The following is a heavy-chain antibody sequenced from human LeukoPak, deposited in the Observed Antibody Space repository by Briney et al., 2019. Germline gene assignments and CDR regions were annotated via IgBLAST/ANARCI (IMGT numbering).Heavy chain of an antibody. CDR2: IYTSGRT. CDR3: ARGTTAKAGDAFDV. Sequence: NPSETLSLTCTVSGDSISSTTNYWTWIRQPAGKGLEWIGRIYTSGRTYYNSYNPSLKCRVTISVDTSKNHFSLKLTSVTAADTAVYYCARGTTAKAGDAFDVWGQGTMVTVSS. V-gene: IGHV4-61*02. D-gene: IGHD2/OR15-2a*01. J-gene: IGHJ3*01. CDR1: GDSISSTTNY.